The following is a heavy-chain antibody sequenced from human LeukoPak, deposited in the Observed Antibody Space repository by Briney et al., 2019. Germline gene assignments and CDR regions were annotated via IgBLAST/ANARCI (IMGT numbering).Heavy chain of an antibody. CDR3: AKDREYSYGYGPNY. D-gene: IGHD5-18*01. CDR1: GFTMSHYG. J-gene: IGHJ4*02. V-gene: IGHV3-23*01. CDR2: IRSAVETT. Sequence: QTGGSLRLSCAASGFTMSHYGVSWVRQAPGKGLEWISGIRSAVETTHYADSVKGRIIISRDNSKNTLYLQMNSLRAEDTAVYYCAKDREYSYGYGPNYWGQGTLVTVSS.